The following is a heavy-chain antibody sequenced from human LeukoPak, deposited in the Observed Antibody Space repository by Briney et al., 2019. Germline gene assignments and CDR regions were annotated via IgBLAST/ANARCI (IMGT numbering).Heavy chain of an antibody. J-gene: IGHJ4*02. D-gene: IGHD1-26*01. Sequence: PSETLSLTCTVSGYSISSGYYWGWILQPPGKGLEWIVSIYHSGSTYYNPSLKSRVTISVDTSKNQFSLKLSSVTAADTAVYYCARQAGGSGSYLPPDYWGQGTLVTVSS. CDR2: IYHSGST. V-gene: IGHV4-38-2*02. CDR3: ARQAGGSGSYLPPDY. CDR1: GYSISSGYY.